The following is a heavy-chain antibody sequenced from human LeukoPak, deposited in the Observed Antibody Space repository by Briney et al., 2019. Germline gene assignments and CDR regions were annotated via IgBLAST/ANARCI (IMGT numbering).Heavy chain of an antibody. CDR1: GFTSSDYT. CDR3: ARALIDY. Sequence: PGGSLRLSCAASGFTSSDYTMNWVRQSPGKGLEWVSGISVSDDSTYYVDSVKGRFTISRDKSNNMPYLQMNSLRAEDTAVYYCARALIDYWGQGTLVTVSS. CDR2: ISVSDDST. V-gene: IGHV3-23*01. J-gene: IGHJ4*02.